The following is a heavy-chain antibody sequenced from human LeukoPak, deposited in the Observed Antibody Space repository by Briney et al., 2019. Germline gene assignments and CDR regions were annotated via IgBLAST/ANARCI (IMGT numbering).Heavy chain of an antibody. CDR2: MNPNSGNT. Sequence: ASVKVSCKASGYTFTSYDINWVRQATGQGLEWMGWMNPNSGNTGYAQKFQGRVTMTTDTSTSTAYMELRSLRSEDTAVYYCARGSYDSTDIDYWGQGTLVTVSS. V-gene: IGHV1-8*01. CDR1: GYTFTSYD. CDR3: ARGSYDSTDIDY. J-gene: IGHJ4*02. D-gene: IGHD3-22*01.